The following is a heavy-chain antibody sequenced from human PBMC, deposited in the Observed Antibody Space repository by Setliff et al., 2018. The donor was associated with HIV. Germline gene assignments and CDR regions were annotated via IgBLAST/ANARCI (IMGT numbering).Heavy chain of an antibody. V-gene: IGHV1-8*01. CDR2: MNPNSGVS. CDR3: ARGKGVGGVIITGGLDV. CDR1: GHTFTNYD. J-gene: IGHJ6*02. Sequence: ASVKVSCKPSGHTFTNYDIHWMRRATGQGLEWMGWMNPNSGVSGYALKFHDRVTMTRDTSITTAYMELSSLTSEDTAVYSCARGKGVGGVIITGGLDVWGQGTTVTVSS. D-gene: IGHD3-10*01.